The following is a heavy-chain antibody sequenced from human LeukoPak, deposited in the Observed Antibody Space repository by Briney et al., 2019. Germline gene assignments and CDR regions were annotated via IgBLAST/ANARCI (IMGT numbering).Heavy chain of an antibody. J-gene: IGHJ4*02. V-gene: IGHV4-4*07. CDR2: IYSTGSA. Sequence: SETLSLTCTVSGGSITSYYWSWTRQPAGKGLEWVGRIYSTGSANYNPSLKSRVTMSVDTSKKQFSLKLSSVTAADTAVYYCARAGRYSSSSIVDYWGQGTLVTVSS. CDR3: ARAGRYSSSSIVDY. D-gene: IGHD6-6*01. CDR1: GGSITSYY.